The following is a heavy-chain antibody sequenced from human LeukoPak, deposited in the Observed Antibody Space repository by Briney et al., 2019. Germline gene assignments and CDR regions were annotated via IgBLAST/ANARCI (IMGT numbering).Heavy chain of an antibody. J-gene: IGHJ4*02. CDR2: INTDGSST. CDR1: GVTFSSYW. V-gene: IGHV3-74*01. D-gene: IGHD3-10*01. Sequence: GGSLRLSCAASGVTFSSYWMHWVRQAPGKGLVWVSRINTDGSSTSYADSAKGRFTISRDNAKNTLYLQMNSLRAEDTAVYYCARDRGYYDSGSPGLIDYWGQGTLVTVSS. CDR3: ARDRGYYDSGSPGLIDY.